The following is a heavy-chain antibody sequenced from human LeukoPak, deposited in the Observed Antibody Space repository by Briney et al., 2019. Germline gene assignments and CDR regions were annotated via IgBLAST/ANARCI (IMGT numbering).Heavy chain of an antibody. D-gene: IGHD1-26*01. CDR2: IAYDGSVK. J-gene: IGHJ4*02. CDR1: GFPFSTFG. CDR3: AKDRTVVGATSFDY. Sequence: GGSLRLSCAASGFPFSTFGMHWVRQAPGKGLEWVAAIAYDGSVKYYPDSLKGRLTISRDNSRNTLYRQMNSLRAEDTAVYYCAKDRTVVGATSFDYWGLGTLVTVSS. V-gene: IGHV3-30*18.